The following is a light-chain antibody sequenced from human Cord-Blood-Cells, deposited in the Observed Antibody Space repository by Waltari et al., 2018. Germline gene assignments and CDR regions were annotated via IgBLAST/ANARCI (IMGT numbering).Light chain of an antibody. CDR3: SSYTSSSTWV. CDR2: DVS. J-gene: IGLJ3*02. V-gene: IGLV2-14*03. CDR1: SSDVGGYNY. Sequence: QSALTQPASVSGSPGQSITISCTGTSSDVGGYNYVSWYQQHPVKAPKLMIYDVSNRPSVFSNRFSGSKSGNTASLTISGLQAEDEADYYCSSYTSSSTWVFGGGTKLTVL.